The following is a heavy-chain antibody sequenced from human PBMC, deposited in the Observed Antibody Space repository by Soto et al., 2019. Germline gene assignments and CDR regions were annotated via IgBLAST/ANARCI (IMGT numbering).Heavy chain of an antibody. J-gene: IGHJ6*02. CDR1: GFTFRSHA. Sequence: QVQLVESGGGVVQPGRSLRLSCAASGFTFRSHAMHWVRQAPGKGLEWMAVISYNGNEEYYADSVKGRFTISRDSSKNTVSLQMTSLRPEDTAVYYCATGLRGSGIVAYHYSGMDVWGQGTTVTVSS. CDR2: ISYNGNEE. V-gene: IGHV3-30*03. CDR3: ATGLRGSGIVAYHYSGMDV. D-gene: IGHD5-12*01.